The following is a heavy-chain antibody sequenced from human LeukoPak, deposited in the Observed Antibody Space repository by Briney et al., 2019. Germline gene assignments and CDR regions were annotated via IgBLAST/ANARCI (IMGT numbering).Heavy chain of an antibody. J-gene: IGHJ3*02. D-gene: IGHD6-13*01. CDR2: IYYSGST. CDR1: GGSISSSSYY. CDR3: ARQGPVFSSRPGKDAFDI. V-gene: IGHV4-39*01. Sequence: SETLSLTCTVSGGSISSSSYYWGWIRQPPGKGLEWIGSIYYSGSTYYNPSLKSRVTISVDTSKNQFSLKLSSVTAADTAVCYCARQGPVFSSRPGKDAFDIWGQGTMVTVSS.